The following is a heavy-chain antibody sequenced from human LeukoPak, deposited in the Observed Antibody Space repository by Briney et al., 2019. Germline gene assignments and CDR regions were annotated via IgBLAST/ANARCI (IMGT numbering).Heavy chain of an antibody. CDR1: GFTFSSYW. D-gene: IGHD2-21*02. CDR3: ARDESRGNLVTAPDY. V-gene: IGHV3-7*01. J-gene: IGHJ4*02. Sequence: GGSLRLSCAASGFTFSSYWMSWVRQAPGKGLEWVANIKKDGSEKYYVDSVKGRFTISRDNAKTSLYLQMNSLRAEDTAVYYCARDESRGNLVTAPDYWGQGTLVTVSS. CDR2: IKKDGSEK.